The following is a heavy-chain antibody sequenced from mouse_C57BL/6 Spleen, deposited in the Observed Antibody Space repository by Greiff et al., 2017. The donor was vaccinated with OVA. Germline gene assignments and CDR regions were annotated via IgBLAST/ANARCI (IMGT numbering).Heavy chain of an antibody. CDR1: GYTFTSYW. CDR2: IDPSDSET. Sequence: VQLQQPGAELVRPGSSVKLSCKASGYTFTSYWMHWVKQRPIQGLEWIGNIDPSDSETHYNQKFKDKATLTVDKSSSTAYMQLSSLTSEDSAVSYCARRGPQGYFDVWGTGTTVTVSS. V-gene: IGHV1-52*01. J-gene: IGHJ1*03. D-gene: IGHD3-3*01. CDR3: ARRGPQGYFDV.